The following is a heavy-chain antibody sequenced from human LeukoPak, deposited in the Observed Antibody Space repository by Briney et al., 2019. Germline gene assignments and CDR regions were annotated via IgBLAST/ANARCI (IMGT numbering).Heavy chain of an antibody. Sequence: PSETLSLTCTVSGGSISSYYWSWIRQPPGKGLEWIGYIYTSGSTNYNPSLKIRVTISVDTSKNQFSLKLSSVTAADTAVYYCARGRIDIVVVVAATSPGAGQFDYWGQGTLVTVSS. CDR3: ARGRIDIVVVVAATSPGAGQFDY. V-gene: IGHV4-4*09. J-gene: IGHJ4*02. CDR1: GGSISSYY. D-gene: IGHD2-15*01. CDR2: IYTSGST.